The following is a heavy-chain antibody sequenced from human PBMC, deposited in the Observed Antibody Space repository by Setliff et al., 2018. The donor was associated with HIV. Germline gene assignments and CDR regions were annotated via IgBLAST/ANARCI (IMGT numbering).Heavy chain of an antibody. D-gene: IGHD3-9*01. Sequence: ASVKVSCKASGYTFTGYFIHWVRQAPGQGLEWVGRTNPNSGDTNFAQKFQGRITMTRDTSISTAYLELNRLRSDDTAVYYCAREYDVLTGYYISAFDIWGQGTMVTVS. J-gene: IGHJ3*02. CDR1: GYTFTGYF. V-gene: IGHV1-2*06. CDR2: TNPNSGDT. CDR3: AREYDVLTGYYISAFDI.